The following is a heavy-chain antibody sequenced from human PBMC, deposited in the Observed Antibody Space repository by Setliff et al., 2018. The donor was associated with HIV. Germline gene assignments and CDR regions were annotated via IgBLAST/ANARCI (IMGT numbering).Heavy chain of an antibody. Sequence: PSETLSFTCTVSGGSINSHYWNWIRQPPGKGLEWLAYVYYSGSTNYNPSLKSRVTISVDTSKNQFSLKLTSVSAADTAVYYCARRFRYCRNTSCYKGLDFWSQGTLVTV. J-gene: IGHJ4*02. V-gene: IGHV4-59*11. D-gene: IGHD2-2*02. CDR2: VYYSGST. CDR1: GGSINSHY. CDR3: ARRFRYCRNTSCYKGLDF.